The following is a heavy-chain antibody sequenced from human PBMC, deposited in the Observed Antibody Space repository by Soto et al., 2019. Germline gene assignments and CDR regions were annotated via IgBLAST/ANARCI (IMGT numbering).Heavy chain of an antibody. V-gene: IGHV1-69*02. J-gene: IGHJ4*02. D-gene: IGHD5-18*01. Sequence: QVKLVQSGAEVKKPGSSVKVSCKASGGTFGTYTISWVRQATGQGLEWMGRIIPYLDITDYTQKFQGRFTIAAAKSTTTAYMELNSVRYEDTAVYCCARDTTYWGQGTLVTVSS. CDR3: ARDTTY. CDR2: IIPYLDIT. CDR1: GGTFGTYT.